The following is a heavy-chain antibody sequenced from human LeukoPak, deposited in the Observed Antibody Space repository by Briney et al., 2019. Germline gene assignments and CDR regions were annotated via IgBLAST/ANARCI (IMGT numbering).Heavy chain of an antibody. J-gene: IGHJ6*02. CDR2: MNPNSGNT. Sequence: GASVKVSCKASGYTFTSYDINWVRQATGQGLEWMGWMNPNSGNTGYAQKFQGRVTMTRNTSISTAYMELSSLRSEDAAVYYCARVDYSNHLSGMDVWGQGTTVTVSS. CDR1: GYTFTSYD. CDR3: ARVDYSNHLSGMDV. V-gene: IGHV1-8*01. D-gene: IGHD4-11*01.